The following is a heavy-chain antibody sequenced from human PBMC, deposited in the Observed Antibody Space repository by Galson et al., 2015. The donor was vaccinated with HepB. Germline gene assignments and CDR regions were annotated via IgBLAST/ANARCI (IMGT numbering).Heavy chain of an antibody. V-gene: IGHV1-46*01. J-gene: IGHJ4*02. D-gene: IGHD3-3*01. CDR3: ARGGLYDFWSGYSPWTPPDADY. Sequence: SVKVSCKASGYTFTRYYIHWVRQAPGQGLEWMGIINPSGGSTSYAQKLQGRVTMTTDTSTSTAYMELRSLRSDDTAVYYCARGGLYDFWSGYSPWTPPDADYWGQGTLVTVSS. CDR1: GYTFTRYY. CDR2: INPSGGST.